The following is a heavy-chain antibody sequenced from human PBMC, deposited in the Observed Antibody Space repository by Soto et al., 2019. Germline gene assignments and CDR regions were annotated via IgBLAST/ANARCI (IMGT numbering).Heavy chain of an antibody. D-gene: IGHD2-15*01. J-gene: IGHJ4*02. CDR2: IYSGGST. Sequence: GGSLRLSCAASGFTVSSNYMSWVRQAPGKGLEWVSVIYSGGSTYYADSVKGRFTISRHNSKNTLYLQMNSLRAEDTAVYYCARAKVRCSGGSCYPHFDYWGQGTLVTVSS. CDR1: GFTVSSNY. CDR3: ARAKVRCSGGSCYPHFDY. V-gene: IGHV3-53*04.